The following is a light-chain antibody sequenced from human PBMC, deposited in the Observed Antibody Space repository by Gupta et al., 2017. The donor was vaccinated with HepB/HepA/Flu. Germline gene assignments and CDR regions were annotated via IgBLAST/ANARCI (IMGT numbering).Light chain of an antibody. CDR2: DTY. J-gene: IGKJ5*01. CDR1: QIVSRTY. CDR3: QQYGSPPSIT. V-gene: IGKV3D-20*01. Sequence: EIVLTQFPATLSLSPGERATLSCEASQIVSRTYLAWYQQRPGLAPRLLIYDTYTRAIGIPDRFSGSGSGTDFTLTISRLEPEDFAVYYCQQYGSPPSITFGQGTRLEIK.